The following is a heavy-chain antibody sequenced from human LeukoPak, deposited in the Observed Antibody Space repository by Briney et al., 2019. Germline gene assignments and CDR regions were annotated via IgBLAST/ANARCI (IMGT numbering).Heavy chain of an antibody. Sequence: SVKVSCTASGVTFSSYAISWVRQAPGQGLEWMGRIIPILGIANYAQKFQGRVTITADKSTSTAYMELSSLRSEDTAVYYCARGPIGPGEALDYWGQGTLVTVSS. CDR3: ARGPIGPGEALDY. J-gene: IGHJ4*02. D-gene: IGHD2-21*01. CDR1: GVTFSSYA. V-gene: IGHV1-69*04. CDR2: IIPILGIA.